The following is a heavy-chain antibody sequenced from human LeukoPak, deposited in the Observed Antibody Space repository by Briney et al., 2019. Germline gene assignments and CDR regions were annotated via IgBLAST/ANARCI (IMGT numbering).Heavy chain of an antibody. D-gene: IGHD2-2*02. CDR3: ARVRGCSSTSCYTNWFDP. Sequence: GGSLRLSCAASGFTFSSYSMNWVRQAPGKGLEWVSSISSSSSYIYYADSVKGRFTISRDNAKNSLYLQMNSLRAEDTAVYYCARVRGCSSTSCYTNWFDPWGQGTLVTVSS. CDR2: ISSSSSYI. J-gene: IGHJ5*02. V-gene: IGHV3-21*01. CDR1: GFTFSSYS.